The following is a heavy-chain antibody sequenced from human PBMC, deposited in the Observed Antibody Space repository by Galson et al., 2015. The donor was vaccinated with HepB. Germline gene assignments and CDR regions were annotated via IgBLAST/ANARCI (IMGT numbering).Heavy chain of an antibody. CDR3: ARGLAAAGRAVGAFDI. D-gene: IGHD6-13*01. V-gene: IGHV4-59*01. CDR2: IYYSAST. Sequence: TLSLTCTVSGGSISSYYWSWIRQPPGKGLEWIGYIYYSASTNYNPSLKSRVTISVDTSKNQFSLKLSSVTAADTAVYYCARGLAAAGRAVGAFDIWGQGTMVTVSS. CDR1: GGSISSYY. J-gene: IGHJ3*02.